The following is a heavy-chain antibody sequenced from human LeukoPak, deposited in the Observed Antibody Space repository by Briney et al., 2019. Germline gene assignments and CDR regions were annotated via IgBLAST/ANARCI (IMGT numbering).Heavy chain of an antibody. CDR2: IRFDGGEK. V-gene: IGHV3-30*02. Sequence: PGGSLRLSCAASGFTVSAYGMHWVRQAPGKGLEWVAFIRFDGGEKYYADSVKGRFTISRDSSKDTLYLQMNSLRVEDTAMYYCAKDPKPDYTDTWGQGTMVTVSS. J-gene: IGHJ3*02. CDR1: GFTVSAYG. D-gene: IGHD4-11*01. CDR3: AKDPKPDYTDT.